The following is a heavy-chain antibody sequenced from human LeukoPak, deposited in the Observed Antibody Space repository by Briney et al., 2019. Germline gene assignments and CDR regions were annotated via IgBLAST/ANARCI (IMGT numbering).Heavy chain of an antibody. J-gene: IGHJ4*02. CDR1: GFTFSSYW. CDR2: INSDGSST. Sequence: GGSLRLSCAASGFTFSSYWMHWVRQAPGKGVGGVSRINSDGSSTSYADSVKGRFTISRDNAKNTLYLQMNSLRAEDTAVYYCARAEGWLRYDWGRGTLVTVSS. CDR3: ARAEGWLRYD. D-gene: IGHD5-12*01. V-gene: IGHV3-74*01.